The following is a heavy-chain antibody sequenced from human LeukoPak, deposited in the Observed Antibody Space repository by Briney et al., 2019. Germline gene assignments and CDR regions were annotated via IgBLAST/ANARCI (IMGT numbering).Heavy chain of an antibody. J-gene: IGHJ4*02. CDR3: ARFCKPLSSSCPADSYYFDY. D-gene: IGHD6-13*01. V-gene: IGHV1-69*13. Sequence: SVKVSCKASGYTFTGYYVHWVRQAPGQGLEWMGGIIPIFGTANYAQKFQGRVTITADESTSTAYMELSSLRSEDTAVYYCARFCKPLSSSCPADSYYFDYWGQGTLVTVSS. CDR2: IIPIFGTA. CDR1: GYTFTGYY.